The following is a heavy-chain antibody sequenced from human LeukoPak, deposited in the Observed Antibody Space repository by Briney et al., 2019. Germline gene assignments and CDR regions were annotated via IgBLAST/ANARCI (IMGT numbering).Heavy chain of an antibody. D-gene: IGHD3-22*01. CDR1: GFTFDDYA. CDR3: AKDLFIEVAVDDSSGYPRPHDAFDI. CDR2: ISWNSGSI. Sequence: PGGSLRLSCAASGFTFDDYAMHWVRQAPGKGLEWVSGISWNSGSIGYADSVKGRFTISRDNAKNSLYLQMNSLRAEDTALYYCAKDLFIEVAVDDSSGYPRPHDAFDIWGQGTMVTVSS. J-gene: IGHJ3*02. V-gene: IGHV3-9*01.